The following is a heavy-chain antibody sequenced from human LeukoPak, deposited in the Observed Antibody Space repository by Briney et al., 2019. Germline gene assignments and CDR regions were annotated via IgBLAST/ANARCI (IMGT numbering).Heavy chain of an antibody. CDR2: LHADGIER. CDR1: GLTLSGYW. V-gene: IGHV3-7*01. CDR3: ARGGYSFDY. D-gene: IGHD5-12*01. J-gene: IGHJ4*02. Sequence: SGGSLRLSCAASGLTLSGYWMSWVRQAPGKGLEWVARLHADGIERYYVDPVKGRFTISRDNAKNSLHLQMYSLRLDDMAVYYCARGGYSFDYLGQGTLVTVSS.